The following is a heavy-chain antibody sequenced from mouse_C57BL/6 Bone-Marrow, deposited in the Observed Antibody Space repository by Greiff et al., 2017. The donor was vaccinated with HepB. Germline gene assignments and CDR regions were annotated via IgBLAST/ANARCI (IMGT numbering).Heavy chain of an antibody. V-gene: IGHV1-54*01. J-gene: IGHJ4*01. D-gene: IGHD1-2*01. CDR1: GYAFTNYL. Sequence: VQLKESGAELVRPGTSVKVSCKASGYAFTNYLIEWVKQRPGQGLEWIGVINPGSGGTNYNEKFKGKATLTADKSSSTAYMQLSSLTSEDSAVYFCASGYPYAMDYWGQGTSVTVSS. CDR3: ASGYPYAMDY. CDR2: INPGSGGT.